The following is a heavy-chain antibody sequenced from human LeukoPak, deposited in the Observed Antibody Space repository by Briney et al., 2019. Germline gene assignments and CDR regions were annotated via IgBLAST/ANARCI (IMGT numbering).Heavy chain of an antibody. D-gene: IGHD3-22*01. J-gene: IGHJ4*02. Sequence: ASVKVSCKASGYTFTSYYMHWVRQAPGQGLEWMGGIIPIFGTANYAQKFQGRVTITADESTSTAYIELRSLRSDDTAVYYCARVGNYYDSSGYLDYWGQGTLVTVSS. CDR2: IIPIFGTA. CDR3: ARVGNYYDSSGYLDY. CDR1: GYTFTSYY. V-gene: IGHV1-69*13.